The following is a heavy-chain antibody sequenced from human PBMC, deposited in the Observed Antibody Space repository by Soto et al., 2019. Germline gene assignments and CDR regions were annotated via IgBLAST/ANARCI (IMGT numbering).Heavy chain of an antibody. J-gene: IGHJ3*02. CDR1: GGFVSSGSYY. CDR2: MSHSGGT. D-gene: IGHD1-1*01. Sequence: QLQLQQWGAGLLKPSETLSLTCAVYGGFVSSGSYYWSWIRQSPGKGLEWIGEMSHSGGTHFNPSLKSRVTISVDTSKNQFSLRMSSVTAADTALYYCALVERGTVTTVVDAFDIWGPGTMVTVSS. V-gene: IGHV4-34*01. CDR3: ALVERGTVTTVVDAFDI.